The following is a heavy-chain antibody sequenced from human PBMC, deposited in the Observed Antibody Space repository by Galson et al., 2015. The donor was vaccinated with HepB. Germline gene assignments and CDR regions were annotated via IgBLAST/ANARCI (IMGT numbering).Heavy chain of an antibody. V-gene: IGHV1-18*04. CDR1: GYTFTSYD. CDR2: IRGNNGDT. D-gene: IGHD1-26*01. CDR3: ARGGGSSARGMDV. Sequence: SVKVSCKASGYTFTSYDVSWVRQAPGQGLEWMGWIRGNNGDTNYAQKLRGRVTVTTDTSTSTAYMELRSLRSDDTAVYYCARGGGSSARGMDVWGQGTTVTVSS. J-gene: IGHJ6*02.